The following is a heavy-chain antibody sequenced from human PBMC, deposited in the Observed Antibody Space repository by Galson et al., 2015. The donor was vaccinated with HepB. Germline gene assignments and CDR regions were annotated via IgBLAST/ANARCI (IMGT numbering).Heavy chain of an antibody. J-gene: IGHJ6*02. CDR1: GFTVSSNH. D-gene: IGHD3-3*01. CDR2: IYSGGST. CDR3: ARDLKGRTYFDFWSGSYYGLDV. V-gene: IGHV3-66*02. Sequence: SLRLSCAASGFTVSSNHMSWVRQAPGKGLEWVSVIYSGGSTYYADSVKGRFTISRDNSKNTHYLQMNSLRAEDTAVYYCARDLKGRTYFDFWSGSYYGLDVWGQGTTVTVSS.